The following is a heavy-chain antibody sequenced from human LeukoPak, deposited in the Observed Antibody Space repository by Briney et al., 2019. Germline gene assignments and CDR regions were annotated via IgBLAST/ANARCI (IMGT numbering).Heavy chain of an antibody. CDR3: AKVHSGWLFDY. Sequence: GGSLRLSCAASGFTFSSYAMSWVRQAPGKGLEWVSAISGSGDRTYYADSVKGRFTISRDNSKNTLYLQMNSLRAEDTGVYYCAKVHSGWLFDYWGQGTLVTVSS. V-gene: IGHV3-23*01. CDR1: GFTFSSYA. CDR2: ISGSGDRT. J-gene: IGHJ4*02. D-gene: IGHD6-19*01.